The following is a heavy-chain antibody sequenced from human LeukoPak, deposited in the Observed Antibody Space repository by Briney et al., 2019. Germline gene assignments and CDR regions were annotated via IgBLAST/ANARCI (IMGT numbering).Heavy chain of an antibody. CDR2: ISYDGSNK. CDR3: AGGILTGRYGMDV. J-gene: IGHJ6*02. V-gene: IGHV3-30*04. Sequence: GGSLRLSCAASGFTFSSYAMHWVRQAPGKGLEWVAVISYDGSNKYYADSVKGRFTISRDNSKNSLYLQMNSLGAEDTAVYYCAGGILTGRYGMDVWGQGTTVTVSS. CDR1: GFTFSSYA. D-gene: IGHD3-9*01.